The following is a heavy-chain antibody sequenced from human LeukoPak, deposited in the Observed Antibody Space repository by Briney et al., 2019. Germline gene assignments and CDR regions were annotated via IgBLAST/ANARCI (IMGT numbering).Heavy chain of an antibody. CDR3: ANSAGGCSGGSCYEGDY. V-gene: IGHV3-23*01. CDR2: ISGSGGST. Sequence: PGGSLRLSCAASGFTFSSYAMSWVRQAPGKGLEWVSAISGSGGSTYYADSVKGRFTISRDNSKNTPYLQMNSLRAEDTAVYYCANSAGGCSGGSCYEGDYWGQGTLVTVSS. J-gene: IGHJ4*02. CDR1: GFTFSSYA. D-gene: IGHD2-15*01.